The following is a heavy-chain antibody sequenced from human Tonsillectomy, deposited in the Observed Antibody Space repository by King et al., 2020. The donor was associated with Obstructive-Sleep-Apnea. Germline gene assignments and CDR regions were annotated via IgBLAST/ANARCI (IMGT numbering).Heavy chain of an antibody. CDR2: ISYVGSTQ. CDR3: AKEANSYTSRNYDQ. D-gene: IGHD3-16*01. Sequence: QLVESGGGVVQPGRSLRLSCAASGFTFSNYGMQWVRQAPGKGLEWVAVISYVGSTQYYTDSVKGRFTISRDNSMNTLYLQMNSLSTEDTAVYYCAKEANSYTSRNYDQWGQGTLVTVSS. CDR1: GFTFSNYG. V-gene: IGHV3-30*18. J-gene: IGHJ4*02.